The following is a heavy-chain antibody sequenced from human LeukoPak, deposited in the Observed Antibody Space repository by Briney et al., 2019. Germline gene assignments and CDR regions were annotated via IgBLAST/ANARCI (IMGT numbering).Heavy chain of an antibody. V-gene: IGHV3-48*01. Sequence: GGSLRLSCAASGFTFSSYSMNWVRQAPGKGLEWVSYISSSSSTIYYADSVKGRFTISRDNAKNSLYLQMNSPRAEDTAVYYCARDSSDIVVVPAAMSDAFDIWGQGTMVTVSS. D-gene: IGHD2-2*01. CDR2: ISSSSSTI. CDR1: GFTFSSYS. CDR3: ARDSSDIVVVPAAMSDAFDI. J-gene: IGHJ3*02.